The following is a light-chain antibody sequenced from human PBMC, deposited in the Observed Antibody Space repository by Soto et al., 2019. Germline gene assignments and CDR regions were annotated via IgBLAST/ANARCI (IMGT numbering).Light chain of an antibody. CDR3: CSYAGSNNYYV. CDR2: EVS. J-gene: IGLJ1*01. CDR1: SSDVGGYDY. V-gene: IGLV2-8*01. Sequence: QSVLTQSPSASGSPGQSVTISCTGTSSDVGGYDYVSWYQHHPGEAPKLMIYEVSKRPSGVPDRFSGSKSGNTASLTVSGLQAEDEADYFCCSYAGSNNYYVFGTGTKVTVL.